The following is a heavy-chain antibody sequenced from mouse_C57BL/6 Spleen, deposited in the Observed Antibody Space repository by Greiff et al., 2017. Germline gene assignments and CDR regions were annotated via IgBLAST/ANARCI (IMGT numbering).Heavy chain of an antibody. D-gene: IGHD1-1*01. V-gene: IGHV1-64*01. CDR3: ARGAFITTVVGMDY. CDR2: IHPNSGST. J-gene: IGHJ2*01. CDR1: GYTFTSYW. Sequence: QVQLQQPGAELVKPGASVKLSCKASGYTFTSYWMHWVKQRPGQGLEWIGMIHPNSGSTNYNEKFKSKATLTVDKSSSTAYMQLSSLTSEDSAVYYCARGAFITTVVGMDYWGQGTTLTVSS.